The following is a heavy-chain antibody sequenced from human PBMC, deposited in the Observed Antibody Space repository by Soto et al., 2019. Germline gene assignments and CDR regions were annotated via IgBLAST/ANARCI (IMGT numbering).Heavy chain of an antibody. J-gene: IGHJ4*02. Sequence: GGSLRLSCAASGFTFSSYSMNWVRQAPGKGLEWVSSISSSSSYIYYADSVKGRFTISRDNAKNSLYLQMNSLRAEDTAVYYCARDSRIAARSLDYWGQGTLVXVSS. CDR2: ISSSSSYI. D-gene: IGHD6-6*01. CDR3: ARDSRIAARSLDY. V-gene: IGHV3-21*01. CDR1: GFTFSSYS.